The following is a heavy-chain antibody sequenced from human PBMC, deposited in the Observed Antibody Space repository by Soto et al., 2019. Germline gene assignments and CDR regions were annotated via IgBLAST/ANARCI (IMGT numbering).Heavy chain of an antibody. D-gene: IGHD6-25*01. CDR1: GGSVSSGSCY. CDR3: ARVGGYGSYYYGMDV. J-gene: IGHJ6*02. CDR2: IYYSGST. V-gene: IGHV4-61*01. Sequence: LEILSLTCTVSGGSVSSGSCYWSWIRQPPGKGLEWIGYIYYSGSTNYNPSLKSRVTISVDTSKNQFSLKLSSVTAADTAVYYCARVGGYGSYYYGMDVWGQGTTVTVS.